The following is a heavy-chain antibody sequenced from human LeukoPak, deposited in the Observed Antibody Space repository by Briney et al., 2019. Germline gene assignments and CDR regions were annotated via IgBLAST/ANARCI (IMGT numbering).Heavy chain of an antibody. CDR1: GFTFDDYA. J-gene: IGHJ4*02. CDR3: AKEAAAEFDY. D-gene: IGHD6-13*01. Sequence: GGSLRLSCAASGFTFDDYAMHWVRQAPGKGLEWVSGISWNSGSIGYADSVKGRFTISRDNAKNSLYLQMNSLRAEDTALYYCAKEAAAEFDYWGQGTLVTVSS. CDR2: ISWNSGSI. V-gene: IGHV3-9*01.